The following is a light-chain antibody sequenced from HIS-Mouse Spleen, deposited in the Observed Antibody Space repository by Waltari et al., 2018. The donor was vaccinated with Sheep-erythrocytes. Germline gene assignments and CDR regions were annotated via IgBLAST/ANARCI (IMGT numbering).Light chain of an antibody. CDR2: DVS. Sequence: QSALTQPRSVSGSPGQSVTISCTGTSSHVGGYNYGSWSQQPPGKAPKLMIYDVSKRPSGVPDRFSGSKSGNTASLTISGLQAEDEADYYCCSYAGSYNHVFATGTKVTVL. J-gene: IGLJ1*01. CDR3: CSYAGSYNHV. CDR1: SSHVGGYNY. V-gene: IGLV2-11*01.